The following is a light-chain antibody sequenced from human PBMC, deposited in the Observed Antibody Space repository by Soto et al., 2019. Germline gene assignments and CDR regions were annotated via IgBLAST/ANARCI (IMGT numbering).Light chain of an antibody. V-gene: IGLV2-14*01. Sequence: QSVLTQPAFVSGSPGQSITISCTGTSSDVGGYNYVSCYQHPPGKAPKLMISEVSNRPSGVSNRFSGSKSGNSSCLTISGLQAEDEADYYCSSYTSTSTRVFGTGTKLTVL. CDR2: EVS. J-gene: IGLJ1*01. CDR1: SSDVGGYNY. CDR3: SSYTSTSTRV.